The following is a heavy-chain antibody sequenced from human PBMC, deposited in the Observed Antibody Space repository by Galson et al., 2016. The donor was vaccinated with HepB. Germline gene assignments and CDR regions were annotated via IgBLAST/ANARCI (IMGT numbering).Heavy chain of an antibody. CDR2: ISTHNHYT. V-gene: IGHV1-18*04. D-gene: IGHD4-23*01. J-gene: IGHJ4*02. CDR1: GYNFLNHN. Sequence: SVKVSCKASGYNFLNHNITWVRQASGQGLEWMGWISTHNHYTNYAQKFQGRVAMSTDTSKTTVYMEMRSLRSDDTAAYFCARGLYGGYGYWGQGTRVTVST. CDR3: ARGLYGGYGY.